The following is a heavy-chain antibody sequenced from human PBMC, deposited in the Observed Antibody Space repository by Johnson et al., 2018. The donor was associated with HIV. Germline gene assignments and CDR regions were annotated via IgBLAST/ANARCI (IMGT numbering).Heavy chain of an antibody. D-gene: IGHD3-10*01. V-gene: IGHV3-30*02. CDR3: ASLGGLDAAFDI. CDR1: GFTFSSYG. CDR2: IRYDGGNK. Sequence: QVQLVESGGGVVQPGGSLRLSCAASGFTFSSYGMHWVRQAPGKGLEWVAFIRYDGGNKYYADSVKGRFTISRDNSKNSLYLKMNSLRVEDTAVYYCASLGGLDAAFDIWGQGTMVTVSS. J-gene: IGHJ3*02.